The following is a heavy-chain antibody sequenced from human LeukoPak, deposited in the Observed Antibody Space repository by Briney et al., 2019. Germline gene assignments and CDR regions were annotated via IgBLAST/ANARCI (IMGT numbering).Heavy chain of an antibody. J-gene: IGHJ4*02. CDR1: GFTFRSFA. Sequence: GGSLRLSCAASGFTFRSFAMHWVRQAPGKGLEWVAVISSDGSDKYYADSVKGRFTISRDVSKNTLFLQMNSLTAEDTAVYFCARDYGDYRGGFDYWGQGTLVTVSS. V-gene: IGHV3-30*04. D-gene: IGHD4-17*01. CDR2: ISSDGSDK. CDR3: ARDYGDYRGGFDY.